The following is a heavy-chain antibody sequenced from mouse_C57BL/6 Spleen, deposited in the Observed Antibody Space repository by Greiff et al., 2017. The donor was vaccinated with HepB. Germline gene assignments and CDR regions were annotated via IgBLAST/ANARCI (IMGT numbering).Heavy chain of an antibody. V-gene: IGHV1-82*01. CDR1: GYAFSSSW. D-gene: IGHD1-1*01. Sequence: QVQLQQSGPELVKPGASVKISCKASGYAFSSSWMNWVKQRPGKGLEWIGRIYPGDGDTNYNGKFKGKATLTADKSSSTAYMQLSSLTSEDSAVYFCARSLSYGSSQAWFAYWGQGTLVTVSA. J-gene: IGHJ3*01. CDR3: ARSLSYGSSQAWFAY. CDR2: IYPGDGDT.